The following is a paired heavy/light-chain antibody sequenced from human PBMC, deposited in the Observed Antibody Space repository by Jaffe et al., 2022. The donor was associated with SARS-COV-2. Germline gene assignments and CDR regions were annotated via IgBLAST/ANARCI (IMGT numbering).Heavy chain of an antibody. Sequence: QVQLVQSGSELKKPGASVKVSCKASGYTFTSHSMSWVRQAPGQGLEWMGWINTNTGNPTYAQGFTGRFVFSLDTSVTTAYLQISSLQAEDTAVYFCARTDGYNVGNYYYYMDVWGRGTAVTVSS. CDR3: ARTDGYNVGNYYYYMDV. CDR1: GYTFTSHS. V-gene: IGHV7-4-1*02. J-gene: IGHJ6*03. D-gene: IGHD5-12*01. CDR2: INTNTGNP.
Light chain of an antibody. V-gene: IGLV1-47*01. CDR3: ATWDDSLSSPSWV. CDR2: RNN. J-gene: IGLJ3*02. CDR1: SSNIGSNY. Sequence: QSVLTQPPSASGTPGQRVTISCSGSSSNIGSNYVYWYQHLPGTAPKLLIYRNNQRPSGVPDRFSGSKSGTSASLAISGLRSEDEADYYCATWDDSLSSPSWVFGGGTKLTVL.